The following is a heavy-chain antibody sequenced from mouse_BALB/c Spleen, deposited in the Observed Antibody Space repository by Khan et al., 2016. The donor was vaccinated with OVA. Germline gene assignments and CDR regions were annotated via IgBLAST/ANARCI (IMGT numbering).Heavy chain of an antibody. V-gene: IGHV2-2*02. CDR2: IWSGGST. J-gene: IGHJ3*01. D-gene: IGHD2-4*01. CDR3: ARNYDYDEGLAY. CDR1: GFSLTSYG. Sequence: QVQLKQSGPGLVQPSQSLSITCTVSGFSLTSYGVHWVRQSPGKGLEWLGVIWSGGSTDYNAAFISRMSISKDNSKSQVFFKIDRRQANDSAIYYCARNYDYDEGLAYWGQGTLVTVSA.